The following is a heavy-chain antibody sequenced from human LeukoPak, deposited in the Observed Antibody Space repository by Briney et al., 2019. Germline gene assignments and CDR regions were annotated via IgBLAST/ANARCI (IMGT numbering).Heavy chain of an antibody. J-gene: IGHJ4*02. CDR3: AKMDTAMVTGDY. CDR2: ISWNSGSI. D-gene: IGHD5-18*01. V-gene: IGHV3-9*01. Sequence: GGSLRLSCAASGFTFDDYAMHWVRQAPGKGLEWVSGISWNSGSIGYADSVKGRFTISRDNAKNSLYLQMNSLGAEDTALYYCAKMDTAMVTGDYWGQGTLVTVSS. CDR1: GFTFDDYA.